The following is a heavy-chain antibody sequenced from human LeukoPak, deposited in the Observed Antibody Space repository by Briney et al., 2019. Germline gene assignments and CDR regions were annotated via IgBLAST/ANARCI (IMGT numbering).Heavy chain of an antibody. D-gene: IGHD5-18*01. CDR3: ARARGYSYGYYFDY. CDR1: GGSISSGDYY. CDR2: IYYGGST. V-gene: IGHV4-30-4*01. Sequence: SETLSLTCTVSGGSISSGDYYWSWIRQPPGKGLEWIGYIYYGGSTYYNPSLKSRVTISVDTSKNQFSLKLSSVTAADTAVYYCARARGYSYGYYFDYWGQGTLVTVSS. J-gene: IGHJ4*02.